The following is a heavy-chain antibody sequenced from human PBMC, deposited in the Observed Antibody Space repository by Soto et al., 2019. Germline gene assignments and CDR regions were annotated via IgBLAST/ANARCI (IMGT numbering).Heavy chain of an antibody. D-gene: IGHD5-18*01. CDR3: ARGDTAMVAQNDY. CDR2: IIPLFGTA. CDR1: GGTFSSYA. V-gene: IGHV1-69*01. J-gene: IGHJ4*02. Sequence: QVQLVQSGAEVKKPGSSVKVSCKASGGTFSSYAISWVRQAPGQGLEWMGGIIPLFGTANYAQKFQGRVTITADESTSTAYMERSSLKSEDTDEYSCARGDTAMVAQNDYRGQGTLVTVSS.